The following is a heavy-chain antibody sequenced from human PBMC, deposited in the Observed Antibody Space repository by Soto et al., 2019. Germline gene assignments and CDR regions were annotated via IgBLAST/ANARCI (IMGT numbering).Heavy chain of an antibody. Sequence: SETLSLTCTVSGGSISSYYWSWIRQPPGKGLEWIGYIYYSGSTNYNPSLKSRVTISVDTSKNQFSLKLSSVTAADTAVYYCAGDEWGYYDSSGYLPGAFDIWGQGTMVTV. CDR2: IYYSGST. CDR3: AGDEWGYYDSSGYLPGAFDI. J-gene: IGHJ3*02. V-gene: IGHV4-59*01. D-gene: IGHD3-22*01. CDR1: GGSISSYY.